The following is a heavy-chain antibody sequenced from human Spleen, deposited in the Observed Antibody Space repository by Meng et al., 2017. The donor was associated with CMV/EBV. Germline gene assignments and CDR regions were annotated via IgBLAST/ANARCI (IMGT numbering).Heavy chain of an antibody. CDR2: SYYSGSI. J-gene: IGHJ4*02. D-gene: IGHD2-2*01. Sequence: SETLSLTCTVSGGSVSSGSYTWSWIRQPPGNGLELIGYSYYSGSINYSPSLKSRVTISVDRSKNQFSLKLNSMTAADTAVYYCAGGEYCSSASCYSVFVYWGQGTLVTVSS. V-gene: IGHV4-61*01. CDR3: AGGEYCSSASCYSVFVY. CDR1: GGSVSSGSYT.